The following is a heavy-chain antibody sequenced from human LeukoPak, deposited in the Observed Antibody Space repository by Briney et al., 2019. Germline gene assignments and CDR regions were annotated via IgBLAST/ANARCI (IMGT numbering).Heavy chain of an antibody. CDR3: ARDWQLGLGPITQYSYYYGMDV. J-gene: IGHJ6*02. CDR1: GFTLSEYY. Sequence: PGGSLRLSCAVSGFTLSEYYMSWIRQAPGKGLEWVSYISSSGSTIYYADSVRRRFTISRDNAKNSLYLQMNSLRAEDTAVYYCARDWQLGLGPITQYSYYYGMDVWGQGTTVTVSS. V-gene: IGHV3-11*01. D-gene: IGHD6-6*01. CDR2: ISSSGSTI.